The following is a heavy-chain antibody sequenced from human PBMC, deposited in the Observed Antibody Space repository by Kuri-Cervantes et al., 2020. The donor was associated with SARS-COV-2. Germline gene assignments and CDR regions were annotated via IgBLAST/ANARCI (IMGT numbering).Heavy chain of an antibody. CDR3: ARDLGGSNYGGGDY. CDR2: IYYSGST. D-gene: IGHD4-23*01. Sequence: SCTVSGGSISSGDYYWSWTRQPPGEGLEWIGYIYYSGSTYYNPSLKSRVTISVDTSKNQFSLKLSSVTAADTAVYYCARDLGGSNYGGGDYWGQGTLVTVSS. V-gene: IGHV4-30-4*08. CDR1: GGSISSGDYY. J-gene: IGHJ4*02.